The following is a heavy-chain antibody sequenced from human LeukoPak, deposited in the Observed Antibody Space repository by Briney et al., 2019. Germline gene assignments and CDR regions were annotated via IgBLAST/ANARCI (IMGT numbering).Heavy chain of an antibody. V-gene: IGHV1-8*03. CDR3: ARTTSLTASGYDY. D-gene: IGHD4-17*01. Sequence: ASVKVSCKPSGYTFTSYHINWVRQATGQGLEWMGWMNPYSGDRGYAQKFQGRVSITSDTSISTAYMELSSLRSYDTAVYFCARTTSLTASGYDYWGQGTLVTVSS. J-gene: IGHJ4*02. CDR1: GYTFTSYH. CDR2: MNPYSGDR.